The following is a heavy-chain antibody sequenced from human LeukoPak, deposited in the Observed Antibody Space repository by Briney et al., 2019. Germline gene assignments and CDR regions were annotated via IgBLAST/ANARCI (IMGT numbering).Heavy chain of an antibody. V-gene: IGHV3-23*01. CDR2: ISGSGGST. CDR1: GFTFSSYA. J-gene: IGHJ4*02. CDR3: AKATTAAVVHYYFDY. Sequence: GGSLRLSCAASGFTFSSYAMSWVRQAAGKGLEWVSAISGSGGSTYYADSVKGRFTISRDNSKNTLYLQMNSLRAEDTAVYYCAKATTAAVVHYYFDYWGQGTLVTVSS. D-gene: IGHD6-13*01.